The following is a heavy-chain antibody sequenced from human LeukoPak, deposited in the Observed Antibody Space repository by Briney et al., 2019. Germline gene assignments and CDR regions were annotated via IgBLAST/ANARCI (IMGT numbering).Heavy chain of an antibody. J-gene: IGHJ4*02. CDR2: INPNSGGT. CDR3: ASLYYDSSGYYQHFDY. V-gene: IGHV1-2*02. D-gene: IGHD3-22*01. Sequence: GASVKVSCKASRYTFAGYSLHWVRQAPGQGLEWMGWINPNSGGTNYAQKFQGRVTMTGDTSISTAYMELSRLRSDDTAVYYCASLYYDSSGYYQHFDYWGQGTLVTVSS. CDR1: RYTFAGYS.